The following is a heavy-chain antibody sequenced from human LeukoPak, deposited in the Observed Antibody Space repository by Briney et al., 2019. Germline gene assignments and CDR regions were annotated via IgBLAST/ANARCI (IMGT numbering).Heavy chain of an antibody. D-gene: IGHD3-22*01. V-gene: IGHV3-30-3*01. CDR2: ISYDGSNK. Sequence: GGSLRLSCAASGFTFSSYAMHWVRQAPGKGLEWVAVISYDGSNKYYADSVKGRFTISRDNSKNTLYLQMNSLRAEDTAVYYCARDSSYDSSGYENWGQGTLVTVSS. CDR3: ARDSSYDSSGYEN. CDR1: GFTFSSYA. J-gene: IGHJ4*02.